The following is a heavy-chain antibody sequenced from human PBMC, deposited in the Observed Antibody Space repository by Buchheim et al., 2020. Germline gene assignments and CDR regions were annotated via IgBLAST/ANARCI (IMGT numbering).Heavy chain of an antibody. J-gene: IGHJ3*02. V-gene: IGHV3-23*01. CDR2: ISGSGGST. CDR3: AKGAVSTRRSTFDI. Sequence: EVQLLESGGGLAQPGGSLRLSCAASGFSFSSFAMSWVRQAPGKGLEWVSGISGSGGSTHYADSVKGRFTISRDNSKATLSLQMNSLRAEDTALYYCAKGAVSTRRSTFDIWGQGT. CDR1: GFSFSSFA. D-gene: IGHD2-2*01.